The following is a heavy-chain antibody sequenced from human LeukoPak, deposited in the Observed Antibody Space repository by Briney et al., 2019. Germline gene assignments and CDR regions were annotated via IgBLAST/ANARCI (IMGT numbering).Heavy chain of an antibody. CDR2: ISSTSSYI. CDR1: GFTFSNYW. D-gene: IGHD3-16*01. J-gene: IGHJ4*02. V-gene: IGHV3-21*01. Sequence: PGGSLRLSCAASGFTFSNYWMNWVRQAPGKGLEWVSSISSTSSYIYYADSLKGRFTISRDNVKNSLYLQMNSLRAEDTAVYYCARDLGWGREPGRSFDYWGQGTLVIVSS. CDR3: ARDLGWGREPGRSFDY.